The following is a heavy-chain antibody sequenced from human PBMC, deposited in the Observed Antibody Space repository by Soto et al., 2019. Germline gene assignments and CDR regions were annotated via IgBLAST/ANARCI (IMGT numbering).Heavy chain of an antibody. CDR1: GFTFSSYD. Sequence: GGSLRLSCAASGFTFSSYDMHWVRQATGKGLEWVSAIGTAGDTYYPGSVKGRFTISRENAKNSLYLQMNSLRAGDTAVYYCARAIVDWNDGGGYYYYYGMDVWGQGTTVTVSS. CDR2: IGTAGDT. CDR3: ARAIVDWNDGGGYYYYYGMDV. D-gene: IGHD1-1*01. J-gene: IGHJ6*02. V-gene: IGHV3-13*01.